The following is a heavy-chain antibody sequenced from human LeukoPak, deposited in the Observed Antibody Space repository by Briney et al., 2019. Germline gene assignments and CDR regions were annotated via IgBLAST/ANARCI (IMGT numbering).Heavy chain of an antibody. CDR3: AKSEVQYPNDYGDYDY. J-gene: IGHJ4*02. CDR2: IKEDGTAK. Sequence: PGGSLRLSCAASGFTFSSSWMAWVRQAPGKGLEWVGNIKEDGTAKNYVVSVRGRFTISRDNSKDTLYLQMNSLRAEDTAVYYCAKSEVQYPNDYGDYDYWGQGTLVTVSS. V-gene: IGHV3-7*03. CDR1: GFTFSSSW. D-gene: IGHD4-17*01.